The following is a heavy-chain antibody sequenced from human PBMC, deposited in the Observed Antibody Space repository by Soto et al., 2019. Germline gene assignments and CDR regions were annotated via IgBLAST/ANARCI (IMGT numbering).Heavy chain of an antibody. J-gene: IGHJ5*02. CDR3: AKGYGSGLNWFDR. Sequence: GGSLRLSCAASGFIFSSYAMSWVRQGPGKGLEWVSGNSGSDGRKYNADSVKGRFTLSRDNSKNTFYLQMNSLRAEDTALYYCAKGYGSGLNWFDRWGQGTLVTVS. V-gene: IGHV3-23*01. CDR1: GFIFSSYA. CDR2: NSGSDGRK. D-gene: IGHD3-10*01.